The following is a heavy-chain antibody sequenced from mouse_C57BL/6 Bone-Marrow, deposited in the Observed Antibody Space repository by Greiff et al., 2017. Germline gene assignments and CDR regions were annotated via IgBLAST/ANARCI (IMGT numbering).Heavy chain of an antibody. D-gene: IGHD1-1*01. CDR2: IYPRSGNT. CDR3: ARADYDGTFDV. CDR1: GYTFTSYG. Sequence: QVQLQQSGAELARPGASVKLSCKASGYTFTSYGISWVKQRTGQGLEWIGEIYPRSGNTYYNEEFKGKATLAADKSSSTAYMELRSLTSEDSAVYFCARADYDGTFDVWGTGTTVTVSS. J-gene: IGHJ1*03. V-gene: IGHV1-81*01.